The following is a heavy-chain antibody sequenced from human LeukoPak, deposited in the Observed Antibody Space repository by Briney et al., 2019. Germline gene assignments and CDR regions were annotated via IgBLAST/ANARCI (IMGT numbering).Heavy chain of an antibody. Sequence: GGSLRLSCAASGFTFSSYAMSWVRQAPGKGLEWVSAISGSGGSTYYADSVKGRFTISRDNSKNTLYLQMNSLRAEDTAVYYCAKAGEGPSGYYLDYWGQGTLVTVSS. CDR1: GFTFSSYA. CDR3: AKAGEGPSGYYLDY. CDR2: ISGSGGST. J-gene: IGHJ4*02. D-gene: IGHD3-22*01. V-gene: IGHV3-23*01.